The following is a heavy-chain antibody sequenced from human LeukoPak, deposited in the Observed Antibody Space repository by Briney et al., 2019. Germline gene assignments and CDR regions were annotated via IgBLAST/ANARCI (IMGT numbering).Heavy chain of an antibody. V-gene: IGHV4-31*03. J-gene: IGHJ6*02. CDR3: ASDVGYSYFWGMDV. D-gene: IGHD5-18*01. CDR1: GGSISSGGYY. CDR2: IYYSGST. Sequence: PSETLSLTCTVSGGSISSGGYYWSWIRQHPGKGLEWIGYIYYSGSTYYNPSLKSRVTISVDTSKNQFSLKLSSVTAADTAVYYCASDVGYSYFWGMDVWGQGTTVTVSS.